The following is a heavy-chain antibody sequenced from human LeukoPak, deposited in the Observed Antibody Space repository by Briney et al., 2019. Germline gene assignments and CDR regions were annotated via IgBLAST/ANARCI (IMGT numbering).Heavy chain of an antibody. J-gene: IGHJ4*02. V-gene: IGHV3-30-3*01. CDR2: ISGDGNIK. Sequence: GRSLRLSCAASGFTFSTYSMHWVRQAPGKGLEWVAVISGDGNIKWTADSVKGRFTISIDNSKNTLYLQMNSLRGEDTAVYYCAREDPYIVALPADGRYFDCWGQGTLVAVSS. CDR3: AREDPYIVALPADGRYFDC. D-gene: IGHD2-2*01. CDR1: GFTFSTYS.